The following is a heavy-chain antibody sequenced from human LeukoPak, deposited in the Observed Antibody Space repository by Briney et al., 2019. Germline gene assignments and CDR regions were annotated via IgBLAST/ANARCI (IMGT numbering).Heavy chain of an antibody. J-gene: IGHJ6*03. V-gene: IGHV3-23*01. CDR2: ISGSGGST. CDR3: ARDQVRGYDPTGDYYYYYMDV. CDR1: GFTFSSYA. Sequence: GGSLRLSCAASGFTFSSYAMSWVRQAPGKGLEWVSAISGSGGSTYYADSVKGRFTISRDNSKNTLYLQMNSLRAEDTAVYYCARDQVRGYDPTGDYYYYYMDVWGKGTTVTISS. D-gene: IGHD5-12*01.